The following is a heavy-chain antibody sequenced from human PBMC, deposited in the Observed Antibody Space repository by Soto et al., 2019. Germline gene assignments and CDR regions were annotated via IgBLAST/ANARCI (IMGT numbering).Heavy chain of an antibody. D-gene: IGHD2-2*01. CDR1: GGSVSSGSHY. CDR2: IYYSGST. CDR3: ARLDCISTSCLFDN. Sequence: QVQLQESGPGLVKPSETLSLTCTVSGGSVSSGSHYWSWIRQPPGKGLEWIGYIYYSGSTNNNPSPKSRVTISVDTSKNQFSLKLSSVTAADTAVYYCARLDCISTSCLFDNWGQGTLVTVSS. V-gene: IGHV4-61*01. J-gene: IGHJ4*02.